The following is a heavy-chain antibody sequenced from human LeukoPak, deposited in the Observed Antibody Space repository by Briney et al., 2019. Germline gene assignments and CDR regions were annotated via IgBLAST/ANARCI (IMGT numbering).Heavy chain of an antibody. CDR2: ISTYNGDT. CDR3: ARDRPISMIVVVMPPFDY. CDR1: GYTFSNYG. J-gene: IGHJ4*02. D-gene: IGHD3-22*01. V-gene: IGHV1-18*01. Sequence: GASVKVSCKASGYTFSNYGITWVRQAPGQGLEWMGWISTYNGDTNYAQKIQGRVTMTTDTSTSTAYMELRSLRSDDAAVYYCARDRPISMIVVVMPPFDYWGQGTLVTVSS.